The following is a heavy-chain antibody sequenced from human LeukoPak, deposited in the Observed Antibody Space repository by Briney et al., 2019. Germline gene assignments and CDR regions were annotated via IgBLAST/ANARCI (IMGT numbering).Heavy chain of an antibody. V-gene: IGHV1-69*04. D-gene: IGHD2-21*02. Sequence: SVKVSCKASGGTFSSYAISWVRQAPGQGLEWMGRIIPILGIANYAQKLQGRVTITADKSTSTAYMELSSLRSEDTAVYYCARGVAYCGGDCYSVSDYWGQGTLVTVSS. CDR1: GGTFSSYA. CDR3: ARGVAYCGGDCYSVSDY. J-gene: IGHJ4*02. CDR2: IIPILGIA.